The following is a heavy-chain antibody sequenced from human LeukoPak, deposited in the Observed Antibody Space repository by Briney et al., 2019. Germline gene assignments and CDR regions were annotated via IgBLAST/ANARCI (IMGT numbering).Heavy chain of an antibody. CDR2: MNPNSGNT. CDR3: ARQVTPGTFDI. V-gene: IGHV1-8*01. J-gene: IGHJ3*02. CDR1: GYALSELS. Sequence: ASVKVSCKVSGYALSELSINWVRQATGQGLEWMGWMNPNSGNTGYAQKFQGRVTMTRNTSISTAYMELSSLRSEDTAVYYCARQVTPGTFDIWGQGTMVTVSS. D-gene: IGHD4-11*01.